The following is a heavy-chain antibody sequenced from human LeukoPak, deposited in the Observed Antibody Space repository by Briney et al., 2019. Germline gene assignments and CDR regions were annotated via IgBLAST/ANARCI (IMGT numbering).Heavy chain of an antibody. CDR2: IYTSGST. D-gene: IGHD2-2*01. CDR1: GGSISSGSYY. CDR3: ARHIVVVPAAYFDY. Sequence: PSETLSLTCTVSGGSISSGSYYWSWLRQPAGKGLEWFGRIYTSGSTNYNTSLKSRVTISVDTSKNQFSLKLSSVTAADTAVYYCARHIVVVPAAYFDYWGQGTLVTVSS. V-gene: IGHV4-61*02. J-gene: IGHJ4*02.